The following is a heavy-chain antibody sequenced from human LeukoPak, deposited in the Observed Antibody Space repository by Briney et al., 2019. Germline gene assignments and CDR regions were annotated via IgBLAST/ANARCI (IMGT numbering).Heavy chain of an antibody. CDR3: AREPPGVGYWYFDL. J-gene: IGHJ2*01. Sequence: KPSETLPLTCTVSGGSISSGGYYWSWIRQHPGKGLEWIGYIYYSGSTYYNPSLKSRVTISVDTSKNQFSLKLSSVTAADTAVYYCAREPPGVGYWYFDLWGRGTLVTVSS. CDR1: GGSISSGGYY. D-gene: IGHD3-3*01. CDR2: IYYSGST. V-gene: IGHV4-31*03.